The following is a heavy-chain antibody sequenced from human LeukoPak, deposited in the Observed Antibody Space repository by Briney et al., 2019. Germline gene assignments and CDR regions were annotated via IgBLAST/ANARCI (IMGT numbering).Heavy chain of an antibody. V-gene: IGHV4-30-2*01. CDR3: ARGGYFGSGVDAFDI. Sequence: SETLSLTCTVSGGSISSGVNYWTWIRQPPGKGLEWIGYISHSGTTFYTSSLKSRVTISVDRSKSQFSLKLSSVTAADTAVYYCARGGYFGSGVDAFDIWGQGTLVTDSS. J-gene: IGHJ3*02. CDR1: GGSISSGVNY. D-gene: IGHD3-10*01. CDR2: ISHSGTT.